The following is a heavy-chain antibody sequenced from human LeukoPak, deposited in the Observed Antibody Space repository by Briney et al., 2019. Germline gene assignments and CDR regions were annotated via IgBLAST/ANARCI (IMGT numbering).Heavy chain of an antibody. J-gene: IGHJ6*02. CDR1: GFTFSVYA. Sequence: GGSLRLSCEASGFTFSVYAMTWVRQAPGKGLEWVSSIGSDGKTHYSESVKGRFAISRDNSKSMLFLQLNSLRAEDTALYYCARDLHYYVAMDVRGQGTTVTVSS. V-gene: IGHV3-23*01. D-gene: IGHD3-10*02. CDR2: IGSDGKT. CDR3: ARDLHYYVAMDV.